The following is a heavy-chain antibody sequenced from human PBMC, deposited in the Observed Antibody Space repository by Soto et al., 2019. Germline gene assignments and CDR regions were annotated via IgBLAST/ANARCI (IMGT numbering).Heavy chain of an antibody. J-gene: IGHJ4*02. D-gene: IGHD2-15*01. CDR2: VSGNGGST. CDR1: GFTFSNYA. Sequence: EVQLLESGGGLVQPGGSLRLSCAASGFTFSNYAMRWVRQAPGKGLEWVSGVSGNGGSTSYADSVKGRFTISRDNSKNTLYLQMNSLRAEDTAIYYCAKDLYRYCAGGSCYVFDYWGQGALVTVSA. V-gene: IGHV3-23*01. CDR3: AKDLYRYCAGGSCYVFDY.